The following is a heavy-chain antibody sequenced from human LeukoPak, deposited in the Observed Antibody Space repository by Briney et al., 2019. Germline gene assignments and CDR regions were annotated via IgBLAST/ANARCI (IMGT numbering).Heavy chain of an antibody. D-gene: IGHD3-22*01. CDR3: ARHSYYYDSSGYTPYYYYYMDV. CDR2: IYPGDSDT. Sequence: GESLKISCKGSGYSFTSYWIGWVRQMPGKGLEWMGIIYPGDSDTRYSPSLQGQVTISADKSISTAYLQWSSLKASDTAMYYCARHSYYYDSSGYTPYYYYYMDVWGKGTTVTVSS. CDR1: GYSFTSYW. J-gene: IGHJ6*03. V-gene: IGHV5-51*01.